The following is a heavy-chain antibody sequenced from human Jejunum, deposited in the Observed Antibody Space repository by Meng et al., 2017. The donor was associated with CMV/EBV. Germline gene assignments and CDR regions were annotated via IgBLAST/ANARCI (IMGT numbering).Heavy chain of an antibody. D-gene: IGHD2-8*01. Sequence: SWEASGLTLRMYSMSWVRQAPGKGLEWVAHITSAPTTISYADSVKGRFTISRDNSKNTLSLQMNSLRVEDTAIYYCARGSMYFDYWGQGILVTVSS. V-gene: IGHV3-48*01. J-gene: IGHJ4*02. CDR3: ARGSMYFDY. CDR1: GLTLRMYS. CDR2: ITSAPTTI.